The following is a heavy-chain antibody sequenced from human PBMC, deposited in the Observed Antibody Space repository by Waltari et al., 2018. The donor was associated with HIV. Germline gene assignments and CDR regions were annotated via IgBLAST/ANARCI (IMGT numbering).Heavy chain of an antibody. D-gene: IGHD3-22*01. Sequence: EVQLVESGGGLVQPGGSLRLSCAASGFTFSSYWMSWVRQAPGKGREWVANRKQDGSEKYYVDSVKGRFTISRDNAKNSLYLQMNSLRAEDTAVYYCARVWDYDSSGLFHWGQGTLVTVSS. CDR3: ARVWDYDSSGLFH. J-gene: IGHJ4*02. V-gene: IGHV3-7*01. CDR1: GFTFSSYW. CDR2: RKQDGSEK.